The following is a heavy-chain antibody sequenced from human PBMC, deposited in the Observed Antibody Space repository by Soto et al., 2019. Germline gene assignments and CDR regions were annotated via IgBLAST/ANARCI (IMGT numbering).Heavy chain of an antibody. D-gene: IGHD5-12*01. Sequence: GASVKVSCKASGYTFTSYGISWVRQAPGQGLEWMGWISAYNGNTNYAQKLQGRVTMTTDTSTSTAYMELRSLRSDDTAVYYCARRLRGYSGYGDYYFDYWGQGTLVTVSS. CDR1: GYTFTSYG. CDR2: ISAYNGNT. CDR3: ARRLRGYSGYGDYYFDY. J-gene: IGHJ4*02. V-gene: IGHV1-18*01.